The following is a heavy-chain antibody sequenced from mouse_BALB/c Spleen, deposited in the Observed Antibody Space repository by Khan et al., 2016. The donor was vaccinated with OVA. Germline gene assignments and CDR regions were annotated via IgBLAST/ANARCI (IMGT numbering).Heavy chain of an antibody. CDR3: TRRNWDVAWFAY. J-gene: IGHJ3*01. V-gene: IGHV1-5*01. CDR2: IYPGNTDT. D-gene: IGHD4-1*01. CDR1: GYTFTSYW. Sequence: VQLQQSGTVLARPGASVKMSCKASGYTFTSYWMHWVNQRPGQGLEWIGDIYPGNTDTNYNQKFTGKATLSAVTSTSTAYMELSSLTNEDSAVYYCTRRNWDVAWFAYWGQGTLVTVSA.